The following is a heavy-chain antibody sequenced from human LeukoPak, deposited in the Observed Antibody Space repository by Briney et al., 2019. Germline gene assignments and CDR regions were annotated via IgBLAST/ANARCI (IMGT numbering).Heavy chain of an antibody. CDR1: GDSVSSNSAA. V-gene: IGHV6-1*01. D-gene: IGHD7-27*01. CDR2: TSYRSKWYN. Sequence: SQTLSLTCAISGDSVSSNSAAWNWIRQCASRGLEWLGRTSYRSKWYNDYAVSVKSRIIINPDTSKNQFSLQLNSVTPEDTAVYYCARDRTGDLEFDYRGQGTLVTVSS. CDR3: ARDRTGDLEFDY. J-gene: IGHJ4*02.